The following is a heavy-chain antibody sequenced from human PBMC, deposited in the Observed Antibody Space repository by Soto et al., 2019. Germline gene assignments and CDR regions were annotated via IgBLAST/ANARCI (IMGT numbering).Heavy chain of an antibody. Sequence: ASVKVSCKASGYTFTGYYMHWVRQAPGQGLEWMGWINPNSGGTNYAQKFQGWVTMTRDTSISTAYMELSRLRSDDTAVYYCARGGGFLEWLSNGDGAFGIWGQGTMVTVSS. CDR1: GYTFTGYY. V-gene: IGHV1-2*04. D-gene: IGHD3-3*01. CDR3: ARGGGFLEWLSNGDGAFGI. CDR2: INPNSGGT. J-gene: IGHJ3*02.